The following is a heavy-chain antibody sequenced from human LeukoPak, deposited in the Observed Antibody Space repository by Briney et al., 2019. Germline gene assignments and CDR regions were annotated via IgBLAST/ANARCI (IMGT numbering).Heavy chain of an antibody. D-gene: IGHD3-10*01. J-gene: IGHJ4*02. Sequence: PSETLSLTCTVSGGSISSYYWSWIRQPPGEGLEWIAYIYYSGSTNYNPSLKSRVTISVDTSKNQFSLKLSSVTAADTAVYYCARVGSITMVRGVIWYYFDYWGQGTLVTVSS. V-gene: IGHV4-59*01. CDR2: IYYSGST. CDR3: ARVGSITMVRGVIWYYFDY. CDR1: GGSISSYY.